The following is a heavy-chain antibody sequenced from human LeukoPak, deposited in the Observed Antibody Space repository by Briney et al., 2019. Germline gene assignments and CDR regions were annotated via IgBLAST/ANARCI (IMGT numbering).Heavy chain of an antibody. CDR1: GGSISSSNW. J-gene: IGHJ3*02. Sequence: PSETLSLTCAVSGGSISSSNWWSWVRQPPGKGLEWIGEIYHSGSTNYNPSLKSRVTISVDKSKNQFSLNLSSVTAADTAVYYCARDRLSLGAFDIWGQGTMVTVSS. CDR2: IYHSGST. CDR3: ARDRLSLGAFDI. D-gene: IGHD7-27*01. V-gene: IGHV4-4*02.